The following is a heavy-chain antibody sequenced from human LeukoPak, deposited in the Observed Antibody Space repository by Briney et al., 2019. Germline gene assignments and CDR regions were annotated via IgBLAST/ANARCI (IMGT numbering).Heavy chain of an antibody. Sequence: GESLKISCKGSGYRFTSYWIAWVRQMPGKGLEWMGIIYPGDSDTRYSPSFQGQVTFSADKSISTAYLQWSSLKASDTAMYYCARRRFCSSTSCYAGAFDIWGQGTMVTVSS. CDR1: GYRFTSYW. J-gene: IGHJ3*02. CDR2: IYPGDSDT. V-gene: IGHV5-51*01. D-gene: IGHD2-2*01. CDR3: ARRRFCSSTSCYAGAFDI.